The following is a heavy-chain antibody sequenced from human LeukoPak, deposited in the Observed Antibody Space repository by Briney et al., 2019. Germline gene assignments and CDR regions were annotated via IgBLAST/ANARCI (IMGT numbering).Heavy chain of an antibody. J-gene: IGHJ6*04. CDR1: GGSFSGYY. Sequence: SETLSLSCAVYGGSFSGYYWSGIRQPPGKGLELIGEINHSGSTNYNPSIKSRVTISVDASKNQFSLKLSSVTAADTDVYYCASIPPWRSRGDVWGKGTTVTVSS. D-gene: IGHD2-21*01. CDR3: ASIPPWRSRGDV. CDR2: INHSGST. V-gene: IGHV4-34*01.